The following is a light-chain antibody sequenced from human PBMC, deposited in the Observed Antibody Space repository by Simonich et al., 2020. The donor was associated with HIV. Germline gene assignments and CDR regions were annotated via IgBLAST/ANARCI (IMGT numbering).Light chain of an antibody. Sequence: QSVLTQPPSVSGAPGQRVTISCTGSSSNIGAGYDVHWYQQVPGTAPKLLIYGNPNRPSGVPDRFSGSKSGTSASLAITGLQAEDEADYYCQSSDSSLWVFGGGTKLTVL. CDR1: SSNIGAGYD. CDR3: QSSDSSLWV. J-gene: IGLJ3*02. V-gene: IGLV1-40*01. CDR2: GNP.